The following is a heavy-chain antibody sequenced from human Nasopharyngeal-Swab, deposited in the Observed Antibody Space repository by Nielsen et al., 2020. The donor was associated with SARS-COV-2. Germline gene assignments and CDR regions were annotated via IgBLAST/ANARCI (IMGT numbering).Heavy chain of an antibody. CDR2: ISGSSSYI. V-gene: IGHV3-21*01. J-gene: IGHJ4*02. Sequence: GESLKISCAASGFTFSSYSMNWVRQAPGKGLEWVSSISGSSSYIYYADSVKGRFTISRDNAKNSLYLQMNSLRAEDTAVYYCAREYYWGQGTLVTVSS. CDR3: AREYY. CDR1: GFTFSSYS.